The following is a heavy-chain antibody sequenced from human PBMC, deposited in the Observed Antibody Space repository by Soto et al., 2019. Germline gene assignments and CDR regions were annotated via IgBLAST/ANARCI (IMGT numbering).Heavy chain of an antibody. CDR3: ARGLSPWSTHTDWFDP. CDR1: GGSFSGYY. J-gene: IGHJ5*02. CDR2: IHHSGST. D-gene: IGHD2-15*01. Sequence: QVQLQQWGAGLLKPSETLSLTCGVSGGSFSGYYWIWIRQPPGKGLEWIGEIHHSGSTNYDPSLESRVTISLDTSKNQFSLKLSSVTAADTAVYYCARGLSPWSTHTDWFDPWGQGILLTVSS. V-gene: IGHV4-34*01.